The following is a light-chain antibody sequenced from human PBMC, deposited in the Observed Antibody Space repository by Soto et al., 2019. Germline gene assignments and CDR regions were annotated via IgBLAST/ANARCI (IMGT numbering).Light chain of an antibody. J-gene: IGKJ2*01. V-gene: IGKV1-5*03. CDR1: QTINSW. CDR3: QQYYSYLYT. Sequence: DIQMTQSPSTLSASVGDRVTITCRASQTINSWLAWYQQNPGKAPKLLIYKASSLESGVPSRFSGSGSGTEFPLTISSLQPDDFATYYCQQYYSYLYTFGQGTKLEIK. CDR2: KAS.